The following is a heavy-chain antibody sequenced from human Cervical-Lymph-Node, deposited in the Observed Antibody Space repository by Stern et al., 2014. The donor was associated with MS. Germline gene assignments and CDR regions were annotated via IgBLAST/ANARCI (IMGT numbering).Heavy chain of an antibody. CDR1: EGTFNGFV. D-gene: IGHD1-1*01. CDR3: ARGPDIRRHNWALHY. Sequence: VQLVESGAEVKKPGSSVKVSCKASEGTFNGFVVSWVRQAPGQGLEWMGGIIPILGTTNYAQSFQGRVTFTADKSTDTVYMDLKSLRSEDTAVYYCARGPDIRRHNWALHYWGQGTLVTVSS. J-gene: IGHJ4*02. V-gene: IGHV1-69*06. CDR2: IIPILGTT.